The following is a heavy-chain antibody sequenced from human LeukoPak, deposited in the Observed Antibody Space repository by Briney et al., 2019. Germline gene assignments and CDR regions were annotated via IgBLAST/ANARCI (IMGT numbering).Heavy chain of an antibody. D-gene: IGHD4-23*01. J-gene: IGHJ3*01. CDR3: ARDRAVGASDSYDL. CDR1: GFTFSDRY. Sequence: GGSLRLSCIGSGFTFSDRYMAWLRQRPGKGLEWLSYISTSDRRVYLADSVKGRFTVSRDDARKSLFLQMNSLRPDDTAVYYCARDRAVGASDSYDLWGPGTMVIVSS. CDR2: ISTSDRRV. V-gene: IGHV3-11*04.